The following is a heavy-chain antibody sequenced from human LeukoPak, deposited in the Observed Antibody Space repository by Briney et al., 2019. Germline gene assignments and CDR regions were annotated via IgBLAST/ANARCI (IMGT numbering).Heavy chain of an antibody. CDR3: AREYYSDSSAYIDY. Sequence: SETLSLTCTVSGASISNYYWSWIRQPPGKGLEWIGCIYDSGGTNYNPSLKSRVTISVDTSKNQLSLKLSSVTAADTAVYYCAREYYSDSSAYIDYWGQGTLVTVSS. D-gene: IGHD3-22*01. V-gene: IGHV4-59*01. CDR1: GASISNYY. J-gene: IGHJ4*02. CDR2: IYDSGGT.